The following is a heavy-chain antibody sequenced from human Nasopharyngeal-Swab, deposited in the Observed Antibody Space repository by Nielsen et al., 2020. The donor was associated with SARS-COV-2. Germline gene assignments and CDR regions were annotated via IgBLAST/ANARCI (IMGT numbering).Heavy chain of an antibody. CDR3: ARQNRGYYYGSGTFDL. Sequence: GGSLRLPCAASGFTFSSYSMNWVRQAPGKGLEWVSYISSSSSTIYYADSVKGRFTISRDNAKNSLYLQMNSLRDEDTAVYYCARQNRGYYYGSGTFDLWGRGTLVTVSS. V-gene: IGHV3-48*02. D-gene: IGHD3-10*01. CDR2: ISSSSSTI. J-gene: IGHJ2*01. CDR1: GFTFSSYS.